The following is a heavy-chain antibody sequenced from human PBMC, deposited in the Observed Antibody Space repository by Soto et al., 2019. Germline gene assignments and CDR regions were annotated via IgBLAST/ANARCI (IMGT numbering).Heavy chain of an antibody. Sequence: QVQLVQSGAEVKKPGASVKVSCKASGYTFTSYGISWVRQAPGQGLEWMGWISAYNGNTNYAQKLQGRATMTTDTSTSTAYMGLRGLRSDDTAVYYCARIIVSRRIAVAGTGWFDPWGQGTLVTVSS. V-gene: IGHV1-18*04. J-gene: IGHJ5*02. D-gene: IGHD6-19*01. CDR1: GYTFTSYG. CDR2: ISAYNGNT. CDR3: ARIIVSRRIAVAGTGWFDP.